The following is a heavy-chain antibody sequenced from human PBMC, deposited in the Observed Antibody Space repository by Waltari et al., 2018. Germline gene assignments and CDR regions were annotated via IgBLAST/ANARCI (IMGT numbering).Heavy chain of an antibody. CDR3: AKETLRWFDY. D-gene: IGHD5-12*01. CDR2: INDGGGST. Sequence: EVQLLESGGGLVQPGGSLRLSCSVYGITFSAYAMSWVRQAPGKGLEWVSGINDGGGSTYYADSVKGRFTISRDNSRKMLFLQMSGLRAEDTAIYYCAKETLRWFDYWGQGTLVAVSS. V-gene: IGHV3-23*01. J-gene: IGHJ4*02. CDR1: GITFSAYA.